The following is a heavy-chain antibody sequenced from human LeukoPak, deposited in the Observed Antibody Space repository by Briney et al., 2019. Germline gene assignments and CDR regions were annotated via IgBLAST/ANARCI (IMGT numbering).Heavy chain of an antibody. CDR1: GFTFSTYA. V-gene: IGHV3-23*01. Sequence: GGSLRLSCAASGFTFSTYAMSWVRQAPGKGLEWVSAIGGSGDFTYYAEYVRGRFTISRDNSEKTLYLQTNSLRAEDTAVYYCAKADRGWGVITKDWGQGTLVTVSS. CDR2: IGGSGDFT. D-gene: IGHD3-10*01. J-gene: IGHJ4*02. CDR3: AKADRGWGVITKD.